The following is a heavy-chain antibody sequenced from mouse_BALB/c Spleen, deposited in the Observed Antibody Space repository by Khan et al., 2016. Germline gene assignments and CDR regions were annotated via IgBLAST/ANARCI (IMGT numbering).Heavy chain of an antibody. CDR1: GYTFTNYG. CDR3: ARPDYGSSRGFAY. Sequence: QIQLVQSGPELKKPGETVRISCKASGYTFTNYGMNWVKQAPGKGLKWMGWINTYTGEPTYADDFKGRFAFSLETSASTAYLQINNLKNEDTATXVWARPDYGSSRGFAYWGQGTLVTVSA. CDR2: INTYTGEP. J-gene: IGHJ3*01. D-gene: IGHD1-1*01. V-gene: IGHV9-3-1*01.